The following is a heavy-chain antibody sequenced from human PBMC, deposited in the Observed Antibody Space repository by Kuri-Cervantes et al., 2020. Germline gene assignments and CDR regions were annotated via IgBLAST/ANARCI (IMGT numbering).Heavy chain of an antibody. Sequence: GESLKISCAASGFTFSNYAMSWVRQAPGKGLEWVSAISNTGISTYYADSVKGRFTISRDNSKNTLYLQMNSLRAEDTAVYYCARVFRRAYYYMDVWGKGTTVTVSS. CDR2: ISNTGIST. V-gene: IGHV3-23*01. J-gene: IGHJ6*03. D-gene: IGHD2/OR15-2a*01. CDR3: ARVFRRAYYYMDV. CDR1: GFTFSNYA.